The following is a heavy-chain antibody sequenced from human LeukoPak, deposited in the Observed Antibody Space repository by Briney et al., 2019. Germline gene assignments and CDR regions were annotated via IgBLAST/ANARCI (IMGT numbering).Heavy chain of an antibody. J-gene: IGHJ3*02. V-gene: IGHV3-21*01. CDR1: GFTFSSYT. Sequence: PGGSLRLSCAASGFTFSSYTMNWVRQAPGKGLEWVSFISSSSSYIYYADSVKGRFTISRDNAKNSLYLQMNSLRAEDTAVYYCASPAFDIWGQGTMVTVSS. CDR2: ISSSSSYI. CDR3: ASPAFDI.